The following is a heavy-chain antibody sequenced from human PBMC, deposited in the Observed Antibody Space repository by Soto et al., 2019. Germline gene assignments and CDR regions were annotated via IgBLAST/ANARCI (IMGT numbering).Heavy chain of an antibody. CDR3: ARDHHGDAFDI. CDR2: ISSNGGST. Sequence: GGSLRLSCSASGFTSSSYAMHWVRQAPGKGLEYVSAISSNGGSTYYADSVKGRFTISRDNSKNTLYLQMSSLRAEDTAVYYCARDHHGDAFDIWGQGTMVTVSS. V-gene: IGHV3-64D*06. CDR1: GFTSSSYA. J-gene: IGHJ3*02.